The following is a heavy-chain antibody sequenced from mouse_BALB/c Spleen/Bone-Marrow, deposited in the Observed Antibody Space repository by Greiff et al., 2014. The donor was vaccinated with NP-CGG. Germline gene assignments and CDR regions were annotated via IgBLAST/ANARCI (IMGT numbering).Heavy chain of an antibody. V-gene: IGHV7-3*02. CDR1: FFTFTYYY. D-gene: IGHD1-1*01. CDR2: IINKANGYTT. Sequence: FLHPFFSLILSFSTSFFTFTYYYIIFFLHTPLNSLYFLFFIINKANGYTTDYSVSVKGRFTISRDNSQSILYLQMGNMRAEDSATYYCARDENYDIYWYFDVWGAGTTVTVSS. J-gene: IGHJ1*01. CDR3: ARDENYDIYWYFDV.